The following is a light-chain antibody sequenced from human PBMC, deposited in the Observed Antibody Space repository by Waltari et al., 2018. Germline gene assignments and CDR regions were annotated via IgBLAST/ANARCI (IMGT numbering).Light chain of an antibody. CDR2: AAS. J-gene: IGKJ2*01. CDR1: QGISNF. V-gene: IGKV1-16*01. Sequence: DIQMTQSPSSLSASVGDTVTITCRASQGISNFLVWFQQHPGKPPKSLIYAASTLQDGVPSRFSGRGSGTDFTLIISSLQPEDFATYYCQHYDGFPYTFGQGTRVDI. CDR3: QHYDGFPYT.